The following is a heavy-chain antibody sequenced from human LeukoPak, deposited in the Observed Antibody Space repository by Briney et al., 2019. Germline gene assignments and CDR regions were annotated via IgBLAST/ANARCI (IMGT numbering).Heavy chain of an antibody. V-gene: IGHV3-21*01. CDR3: ARWDYSAAARRSGDYSMDV. D-gene: IGHD3-3*01. Sequence: PGGSLRLSCAASGFTFSSYSMNWVRQAPGKGLEWVSSISSSSSYIYYADSVKGRFTISRDNPKNTVYLEMNSLRVEDTAVYYCARWDYSAAARRSGDYSMDVWGQGTTVTVSS. CDR2: ISSSSSYI. CDR1: GFTFSSYS. J-gene: IGHJ6*02.